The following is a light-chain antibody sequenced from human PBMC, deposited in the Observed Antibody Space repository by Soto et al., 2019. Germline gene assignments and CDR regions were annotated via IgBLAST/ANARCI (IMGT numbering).Light chain of an antibody. CDR2: GAS. CDR1: QSVSSSY. J-gene: IGKJ1*01. V-gene: IGKV3-20*01. Sequence: EIVLTQSPGTLSLSPGERATLSCRASQSVSSSYLAWYQQKPGQAPRLLIYGASSRATGIPDRFSGSGSGTDFTLTISRLEPEDLAVYYCQQYGSPGTFGQGTKVEIK. CDR3: QQYGSPGT.